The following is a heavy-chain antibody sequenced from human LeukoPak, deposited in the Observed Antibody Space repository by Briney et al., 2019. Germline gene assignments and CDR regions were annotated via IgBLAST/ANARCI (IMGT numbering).Heavy chain of an antibody. CDR1: GFTFSSYG. Sequence: GGSLRLSCAASGFTFSSYGMHWVRQAPGKGLEWVAVIWYDGSNKYYADSVKGRFTISRDNSKNTLYLQMNSLRTEDTAVYYCARDRSGYVSDYWGLGTLVTVSS. D-gene: IGHD5-12*01. V-gene: IGHV3-30*19. CDR3: ARDRSGYVSDY. J-gene: IGHJ4*02. CDR2: IWYDGSNK.